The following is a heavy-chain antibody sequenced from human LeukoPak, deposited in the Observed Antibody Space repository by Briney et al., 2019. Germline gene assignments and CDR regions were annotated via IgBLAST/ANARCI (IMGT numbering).Heavy chain of an antibody. J-gene: IGHJ6*03. CDR1: GGSISSGGYY. V-gene: IGHV4-61*08. Sequence: PSETLSLTCAVSGGSISSGGYYWSWIRQPPGKGLEWIGYIYYSGSTNYNPSLKSRVTISVDTSKNQFSLELSSVTAADTAVYYCARVRSKVDYMDVWGKGTTVTVSS. CDR3: ARVRSKVDYMDV. CDR2: IYYSGST.